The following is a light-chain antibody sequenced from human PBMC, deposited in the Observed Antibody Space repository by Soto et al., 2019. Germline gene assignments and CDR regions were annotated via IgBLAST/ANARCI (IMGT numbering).Light chain of an antibody. CDR2: AVT. Sequence: QSALTQPPSASGSPRQSVAISCTGTSSDFGGQNYVSWYQQHPGKAPKLIIYAVTERPSGVPDRFSGSKSGNTASLTVSGLQTEDEADYYCSSHAGNNNYVFGTGTKVTVL. V-gene: IGLV2-8*01. CDR3: SSHAGNNNYV. J-gene: IGLJ1*01. CDR1: SSDFGGQNY.